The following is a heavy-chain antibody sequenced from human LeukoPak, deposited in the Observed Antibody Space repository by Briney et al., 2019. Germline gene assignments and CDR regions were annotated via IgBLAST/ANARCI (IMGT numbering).Heavy chain of an antibody. Sequence: ASVKVSCKASGYTFTGYYMHWVRQAPGQGLEWMGWINPNSGGTNYAQKFQGRVTMTRDTSISTAYMELSRLRSDDTAVYYCARAVVGGLYWYFDLWGRGTLVTVSS. J-gene: IGHJ2*01. D-gene: IGHD4-23*01. CDR1: GYTFTGYY. CDR2: INPNSGGT. CDR3: ARAVVGGLYWYFDL. V-gene: IGHV1-2*02.